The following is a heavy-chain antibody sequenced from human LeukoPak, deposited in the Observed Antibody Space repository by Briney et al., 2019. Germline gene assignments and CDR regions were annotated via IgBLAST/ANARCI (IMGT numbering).Heavy chain of an antibody. CDR2: IYYSGST. CDR1: GGSISSSSYY. CDR3: AGYGSGSYYNIPYFDY. Sequence: SETLSLTCTVSGGSISSSSYYWGWIRQPPGKGLEWIGSIYYSGSTNYNPSLKSRVTISVDTSKNQFSLKLSSVTAADTAVYYCAGYGSGSYYNIPYFDYWGQGTLVTVSS. D-gene: IGHD3-10*01. J-gene: IGHJ4*02. V-gene: IGHV4-39*07.